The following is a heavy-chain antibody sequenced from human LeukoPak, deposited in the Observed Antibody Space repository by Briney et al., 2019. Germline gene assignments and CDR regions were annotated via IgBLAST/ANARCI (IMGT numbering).Heavy chain of an antibody. CDR1: GGSISSGGYY. Sequence: SETLSLTCTVSGGSISSGGYYWSWIRQPPGKGLVWIGYIYHSGSTYYNPSLKSRVTISVDRSKNQFSLKLSSVTAADTAVYYCARGLGYCSGGSCSDNWFDPWGQGTLVTVSS. CDR2: IYHSGST. CDR3: ARGLGYCSGGSCSDNWFDP. J-gene: IGHJ5*02. V-gene: IGHV4-30-2*01. D-gene: IGHD2-15*01.